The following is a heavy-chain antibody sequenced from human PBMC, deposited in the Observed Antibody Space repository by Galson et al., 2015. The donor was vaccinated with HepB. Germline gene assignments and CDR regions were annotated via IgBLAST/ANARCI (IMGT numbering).Heavy chain of an antibody. V-gene: IGHV3-30*18. CDR1: GFTFSSYG. CDR2: ITYDGSNK. CDR3: AKETEYSCSYGYYYYMDV. Sequence: SLRLSCAASGFTFSSYGMHWVRQAPGKGLEWVAVITYDGSNKYYADSVKGRFTISRDNSKNTLYLQMNSLRAEDTAVYYCAKETEYSCSYGYYYYMDVWGKGTTVTVSS. J-gene: IGHJ6*03. D-gene: IGHD6-6*01.